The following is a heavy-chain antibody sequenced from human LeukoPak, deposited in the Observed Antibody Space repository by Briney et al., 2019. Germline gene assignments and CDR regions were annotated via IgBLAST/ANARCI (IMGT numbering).Heavy chain of an antibody. V-gene: IGHV4-59*01. CDR2: VYYSGST. Sequence: SETLSLTCTVSGDFITASYWSWIRQPPGKGLEWIGYVYYSGSTEYNPSLRSRVAISLEMSKHQFSLRLSSVTAADTAVYYCARVTGYMIEDYFDYWGQGTLVTVSS. J-gene: IGHJ4*02. CDR1: GDFITASY. CDR3: ARVTGYMIEDYFDY. D-gene: IGHD3-22*01.